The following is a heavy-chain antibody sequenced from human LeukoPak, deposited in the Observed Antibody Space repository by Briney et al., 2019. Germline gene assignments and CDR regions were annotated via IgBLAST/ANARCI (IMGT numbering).Heavy chain of an antibody. D-gene: IGHD4-11*01. J-gene: IGHJ4*02. CDR3: ARSTTVTTLDY. CDR2: ISSSSSTI. CDR1: GFSLSSYI. Sequence: GGSLRHSRAHSGFSLSSYIMNTVRQAPRKGLGWVSYISSSSSTIYYADSVKGRFTISRDNAKNSLYLQMNSLRAEDTAVYYCARSTTVTTLDYWGQGTLVTVSS. V-gene: IGHV3-48*04.